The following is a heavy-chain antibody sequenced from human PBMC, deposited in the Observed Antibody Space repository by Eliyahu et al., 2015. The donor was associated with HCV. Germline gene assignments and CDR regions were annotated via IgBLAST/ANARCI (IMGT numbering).Heavy chain of an antibody. V-gene: IGHV3-23*01. J-gene: IGHJ4*02. D-gene: IGHD3-22*01. CDR3: AKEFYYDDSE. CDR1: GFTFSNYG. Sequence: EVQLLESGGGLEQPGGSLRLSCAASGFTFSNYGMGWVRQAPGKGLEWVSTIHPSGTNTHYADSVKGRFTISRDNSKNTLYLQMNSLRAEDTALYYCAKEFYYDDSEWGQGTLVTVSS. CDR2: IHPSGTNT.